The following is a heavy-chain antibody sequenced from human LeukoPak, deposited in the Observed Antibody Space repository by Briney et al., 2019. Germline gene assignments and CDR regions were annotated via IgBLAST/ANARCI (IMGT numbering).Heavy chain of an antibody. D-gene: IGHD6-19*01. CDR2: ISGDGGST. CDR3: AKSKAVAGTVVDY. Sequence: GGSLRLSXAASGLTFEDYAMHWVRQAPGKGLEWVSLISGDGGSTYYADSVKGRFTISRDNSKNSLYLQMNSLRTEDTALYYCAKSKAVAGTVVDYWGQGTLVTVSS. V-gene: IGHV3-43*02. J-gene: IGHJ4*02. CDR1: GLTFEDYA.